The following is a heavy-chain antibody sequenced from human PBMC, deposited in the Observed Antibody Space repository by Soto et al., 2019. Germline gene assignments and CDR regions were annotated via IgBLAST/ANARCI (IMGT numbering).Heavy chain of an antibody. V-gene: IGHV1-69*01. CDR1: GGSFNNYA. CDR2: IIPNFETP. Sequence: QVHLVQSGAEVKKPGSSVKVSCKTSGGSFNNYAVSWVRQAPGQGLEWMGGIIPNFETPNYAQKFQDRVTIIAYESTSTVYRELRSLRSNDTAVYYCAVAMVREILIFESSGMPVWGQGTTVIVSS. J-gene: IGHJ6*02. D-gene: IGHD3-10*01. CDR3: AVAMVREILIFESSGMPV.